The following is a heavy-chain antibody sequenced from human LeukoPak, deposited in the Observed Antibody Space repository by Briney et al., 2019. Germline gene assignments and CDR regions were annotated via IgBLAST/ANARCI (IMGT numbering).Heavy chain of an antibody. V-gene: IGHV3-48*02. CDR1: GFTFSSYS. CDR2: ISSSSSTI. D-gene: IGHD3-22*01. J-gene: IGHJ3*02. Sequence: PGGSLRLSCAASGFTFSSYSMNWVRQAPGKGLEWVSYISSSSSTIYYADSVKGRFTISRDNAENSLYLQMNSLRDEDTAVYYCASIVVAGGLGAFDIWGQGTMVTVSS. CDR3: ASIVVAGGLGAFDI.